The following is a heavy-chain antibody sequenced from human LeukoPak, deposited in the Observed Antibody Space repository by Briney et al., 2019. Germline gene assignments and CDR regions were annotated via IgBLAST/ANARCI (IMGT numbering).Heavy chain of an antibody. CDR3: ARPHYDSSGYYPVDY. CDR2: INTNTGNP. V-gene: IGHV7-4-1*02. D-gene: IGHD3-22*01. J-gene: IGHJ4*02. Sequence: ASVKVSCKTSRDTFSNYAINWVRQAPGQGLEWMGWINTNTGNPTYAQGFTGRFVFSLDTSVSTAYLQISSLKAEDTAVYYCARPHYDSSGYYPVDYWGQGTLVTVSS. CDR1: RDTFSNYA.